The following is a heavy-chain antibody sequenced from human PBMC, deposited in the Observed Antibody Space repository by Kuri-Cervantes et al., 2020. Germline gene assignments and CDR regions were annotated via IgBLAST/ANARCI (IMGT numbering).Heavy chain of an antibody. Sequence: ESLKISCTVSGGSISSSSYYWGWIRQPPGKGLEWIGSIYYSGSTYYNPSLKSRVTMSVDTSKNQFSLKLSSVTAADTAVYYCATISPMGSNYDGWDYYYGMDVWGQGTTVTVSS. CDR3: ATISPMGSNYDGWDYYYGMDV. V-gene: IGHV4-39*01. CDR1: GGSISSSSYY. D-gene: IGHD4-11*01. J-gene: IGHJ6*02. CDR2: IYYSGST.